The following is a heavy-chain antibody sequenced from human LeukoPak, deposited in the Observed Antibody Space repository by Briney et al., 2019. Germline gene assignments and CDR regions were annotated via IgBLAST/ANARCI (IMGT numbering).Heavy chain of an antibody. J-gene: IGHJ3*02. D-gene: IGHD6-19*01. CDR2: ISGSGGST. CDR1: GFTFSSYA. V-gene: IGHV3-23*01. Sequence: GGSLRLSCAASGFTFSSYAMSWVRQAPGKGLEWVSAISGSGGSTYYADSVKGRFTISRDNSKNTLYLQMNSLGAEDTAVYYCAKMKQWLDKAFDIWGQGTMVTVSS. CDR3: AKMKQWLDKAFDI.